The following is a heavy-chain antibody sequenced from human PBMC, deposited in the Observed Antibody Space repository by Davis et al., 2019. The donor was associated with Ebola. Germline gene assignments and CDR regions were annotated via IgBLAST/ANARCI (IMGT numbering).Heavy chain of an antibody. CDR3: AKDPGGGY. CDR1: GFTFSSYW. V-gene: IGHV3-74*01. CDR2: INGDGKST. J-gene: IGHJ4*02. D-gene: IGHD2-15*01. Sequence: GESLKISCAASGFTFSSYWIHWVRQGPGKGLVWVSRINGDGKSTSYADSVKGRFTLSRDNGKNTVYLQMNSLRAEDTAVYYCAKDPGGGYWGQGTLVTVSS.